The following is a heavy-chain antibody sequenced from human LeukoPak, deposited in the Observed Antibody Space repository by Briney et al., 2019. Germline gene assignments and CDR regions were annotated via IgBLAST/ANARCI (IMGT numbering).Heavy chain of an antibody. V-gene: IGHV3-21*01. J-gene: IGHJ4*02. CDR3: AKGLCSSTSCALDY. CDR2: ISSSSSYI. CDR1: GFTFSSYS. D-gene: IGHD2-2*01. Sequence: PGGSLRLSCAASGFTFSSYSMNWVRQAPGKGLEWVSSISSSSSYIYYADSVKGRFTISRDNAKNSLYLQMNSLRAEDTAVYYCAKGLCSSTSCALDYWGQGTLVTVSS.